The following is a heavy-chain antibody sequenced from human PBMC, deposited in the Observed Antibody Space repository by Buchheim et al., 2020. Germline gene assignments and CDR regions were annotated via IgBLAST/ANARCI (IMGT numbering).Heavy chain of an antibody. CDR1: GFTFSSYS. V-gene: IGHV3-48*01. Sequence: EVQLVESGGGLVQPGGSLRLSCAASGFTFSSYSMNWVRQAPGKGLEWVSYITSSSSTIYYADSVKGRFTISRDNAKNSLYLQMNTLRAEDTAVYYCAYSRGYSHDYYFDYWGQGTL. D-gene: IGHD5-18*01. CDR3: AYSRGYSHDYYFDY. CDR2: ITSSSSTI. J-gene: IGHJ4*02.